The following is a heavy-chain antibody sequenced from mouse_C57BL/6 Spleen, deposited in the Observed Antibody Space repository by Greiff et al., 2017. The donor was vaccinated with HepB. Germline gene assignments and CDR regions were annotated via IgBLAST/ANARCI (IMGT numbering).Heavy chain of an antibody. Sequence: QVQLQQSGAELVRPGASVTLSCKASGYTFTDYEMHWVKQTPVHGLEWIGAIDPETGGTAYNQKFKGKAILTADKSSSTAYMELRSLTSEDSAVYYCTRKRPYYGSPWFAYWGQGTLVTVSA. CDR2: IDPETGGT. V-gene: IGHV1-15*01. J-gene: IGHJ3*01. D-gene: IGHD1-1*01. CDR1: GYTFTDYE. CDR3: TRKRPYYGSPWFAY.